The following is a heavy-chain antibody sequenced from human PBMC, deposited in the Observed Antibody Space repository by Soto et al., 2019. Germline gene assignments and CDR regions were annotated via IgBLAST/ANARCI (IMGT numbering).Heavy chain of an antibody. D-gene: IGHD6-19*01. CDR3: ANAHIGVAGIDY. CDR2: ISYDGSNK. V-gene: IGHV3-30*18. Sequence: QVQLVESGGGVVQPGRSLRLSCAASGFTFSSYGMHWVRQAPGKGLEWVGVISYDGSNKYYADSVTGRFTISRDNSKNTLYLQMNSLRAEDTAVYYCANAHIGVAGIDYWGQGTLFTVSS. CDR1: GFTFSSYG. J-gene: IGHJ4*02.